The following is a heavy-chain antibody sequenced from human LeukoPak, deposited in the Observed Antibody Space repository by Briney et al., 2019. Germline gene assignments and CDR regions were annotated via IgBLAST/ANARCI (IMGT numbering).Heavy chain of an antibody. CDR3: ARHRSTVQQIGSWYGQDYYYYYGMDV. CDR2: IYYSGST. J-gene: IGHJ6*02. D-gene: IGHD6-13*01. Sequence: SETLSLTCTVSGGSISSGGYYWSWIRQPPGKGLEWIGYIYYSGSTNYNPSLKSRVTISVDTSKNQFSLKLSSVTAADTAVYYCARHRSTVQQIGSWYGQDYYYYYGMDVWGQGTTVTVSS. CDR1: GGSISSGGYY. V-gene: IGHV4-61*08.